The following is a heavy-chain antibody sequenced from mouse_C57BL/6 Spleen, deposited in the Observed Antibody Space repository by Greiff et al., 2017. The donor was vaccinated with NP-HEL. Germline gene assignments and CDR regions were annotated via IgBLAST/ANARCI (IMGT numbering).Heavy chain of an antibody. CDR1: GYSFTGYY. Sequence: EVQLQQSGPELVKPGASVKISCKASGYSFTGYYMNWVKQSPEKSLEWIGEINPSTGGTTYNQKFKAKATLTVDKSSSTAYMQLKSLTFEDSAVYYCARDDYDYWGQGTLVTVSA. J-gene: IGHJ3*01. CDR3: ARDDYDY. CDR2: INPSTGGT. D-gene: IGHD2-4*01. V-gene: IGHV1-42*01.